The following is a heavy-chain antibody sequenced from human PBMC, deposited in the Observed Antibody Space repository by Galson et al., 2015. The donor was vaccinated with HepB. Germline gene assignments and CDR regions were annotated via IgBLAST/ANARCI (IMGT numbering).Heavy chain of an antibody. Sequence: SLRLSCAASGFTFSSNWMQWVRQAPGKGLEWVSRINSDVSTTSYTDSVTGRFTISRNNAKNTLYLQMNSLRAEDTAVYYCGNWGSSWGQGTLVTVSA. CDR3: GNWGSS. D-gene: IGHD7-27*01. CDR2: INSDVSTT. V-gene: IGHV3-74*01. CDR1: GFTFSSNW. J-gene: IGHJ5*02.